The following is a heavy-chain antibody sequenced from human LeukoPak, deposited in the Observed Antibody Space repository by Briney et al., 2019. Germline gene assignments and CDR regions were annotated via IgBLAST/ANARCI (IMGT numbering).Heavy chain of an antibody. V-gene: IGHV4-4*07. CDR3: ARRGNYAPYYYYMDV. Sequence: PSETLSLTCTVSGGSISSYYWSWIRQPAGKGLEWIGRIYTSGSTNYNPSLKSRVTMSVDTSKNQFSLQLSSVTAADTAVYFCARRGNYAPYYYYMDVWGKGTTVTVSS. CDR1: GGSISSYY. D-gene: IGHD1-7*01. CDR2: IYTSGST. J-gene: IGHJ6*03.